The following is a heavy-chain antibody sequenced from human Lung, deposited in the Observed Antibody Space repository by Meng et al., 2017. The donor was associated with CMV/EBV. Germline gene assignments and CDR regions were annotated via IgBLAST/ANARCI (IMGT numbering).Heavy chain of an antibody. J-gene: IGHJ6*02. D-gene: IGHD2-2*01. CDR1: GGPISSSSYY. CDR2: IYYSGST. Sequence: SETLSLXCTVSGGPISSSSYYWGWIRQPPGKGLEWIGSIYYSGSTYYNPSLKSRVTISVDTSKNQFSLKLSSVTAADTAVYYCARDGGKYCSSTSCKSKYYYYGMDVXGHGXTVTVSS. CDR3: ARDGGKYCSSTSCKSKYYYYGMDV. V-gene: IGHV4-39*07.